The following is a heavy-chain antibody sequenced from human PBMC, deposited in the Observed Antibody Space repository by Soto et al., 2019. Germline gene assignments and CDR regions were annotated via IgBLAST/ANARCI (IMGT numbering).Heavy chain of an antibody. CDR3: AKELTPQSNIFYGMDV. CDR2: ISYDESYK. J-gene: IGHJ6*02. Sequence: GGSLRLSCAASRFTFSNYGMHWVRQAPGKGLEWVAVISYDESYKYYADSVKGRFTISRDNSKNTLYVQMNSLRVEDTAVYYCAKELTPQSNIFYGMDVWGQGTTVTVSS. D-gene: IGHD2-8*01. CDR1: RFTFSNYG. V-gene: IGHV3-30*18.